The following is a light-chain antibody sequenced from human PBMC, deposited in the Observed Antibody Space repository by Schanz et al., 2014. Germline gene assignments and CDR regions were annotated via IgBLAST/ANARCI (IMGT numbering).Light chain of an antibody. CDR2: GAS. V-gene: IGKV3D-15*01. CDR1: QNIGSN. Sequence: EIVMTQSPATLSVSPGGRATLSCRASQNIGSNLAWYQQRPGQAPRLLIYGASVRASGIPGRFSGGGSGTDFTLTVSSLQSEDFAVYYCQHYNNWPPYTFGQGTKVEIK. J-gene: IGKJ2*01. CDR3: QHYNNWPPYT.